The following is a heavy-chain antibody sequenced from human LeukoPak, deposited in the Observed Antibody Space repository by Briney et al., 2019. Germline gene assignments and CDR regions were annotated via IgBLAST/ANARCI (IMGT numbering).Heavy chain of an antibody. V-gene: IGHV1-18*01. Sequence: GASVKVSCKASGYTFTTYAMNWVRQAPGQGLEWMGWISAYNGYTHFAQKFQGRVTMTRDTSTSTVYMELSSLRSEDTAVYYCARDFSDYGSGSYSLDYWGQGTLVTVSS. J-gene: IGHJ4*02. CDR1: GYTFTTYA. D-gene: IGHD3-10*01. CDR2: ISAYNGYT. CDR3: ARDFSDYGSGSYSLDY.